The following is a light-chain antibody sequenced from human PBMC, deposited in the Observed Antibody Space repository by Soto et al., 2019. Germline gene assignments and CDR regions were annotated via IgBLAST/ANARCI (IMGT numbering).Light chain of an antibody. Sequence: QSVLTQPPSASGTPGQRVSISCSGSSSNIGSNAVNWYQQFPGTAPKLLIYNNDQRPSGVPDRFSGSKSGTSASLAISGLQSDDEADYFCAAWDDSLNGGVFGGGTKVTVL. V-gene: IGLV1-44*01. CDR1: SSNIGSNA. CDR3: AAWDDSLNGGV. J-gene: IGLJ3*02. CDR2: NND.